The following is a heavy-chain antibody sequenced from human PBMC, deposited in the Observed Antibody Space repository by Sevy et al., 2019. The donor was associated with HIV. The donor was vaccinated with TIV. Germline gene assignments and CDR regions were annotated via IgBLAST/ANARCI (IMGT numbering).Heavy chain of an antibody. D-gene: IGHD2-8*01. CDR2: LSFGCGEI. Sequence: GGSLRLSCAASGFTFSKYSMSWVRQPPGKGLEWVSTLSFGCGEINSADSVKGRFTISRDNSKSSVYLQMNNLRPEDTAVYYCAREGCTKPHDYWGQRTLVTVSS. J-gene: IGHJ4*02. CDR1: GFTFSKYS. V-gene: IGHV3-23*01. CDR3: AREGCTKPHDY.